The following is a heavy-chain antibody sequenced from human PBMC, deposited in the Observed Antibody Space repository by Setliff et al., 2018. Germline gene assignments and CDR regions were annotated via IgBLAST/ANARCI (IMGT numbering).Heavy chain of an antibody. CDR2: ISGSGGST. CDR1: GFTFSSYA. V-gene: IGHV3-23*01. Sequence: GGSLRLSCAASGFTFSSYAITWVCQAPGKGLEWVSMISGSGGSTYYADSVKGRFTISRDNSKNTLYLQMNSLRAEDTAVYYCAKDGSGVYSSSWYYFDYWGQGTLVTVSS. CDR3: AKDGSGVYSSSWYYFDY. D-gene: IGHD6-13*01. J-gene: IGHJ4*02.